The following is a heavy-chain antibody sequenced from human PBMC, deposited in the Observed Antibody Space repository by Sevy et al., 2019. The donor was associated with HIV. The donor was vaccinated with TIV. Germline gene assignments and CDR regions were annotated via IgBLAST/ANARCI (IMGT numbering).Heavy chain of an antibody. V-gene: IGHV3-23*01. CDR3: TNRGVVIITGFDY. J-gene: IGHJ4*02. D-gene: IGHD1-20*01. CDR2: ISGSGGST. CDR1: GFTFNSNA. Sequence: GGSLRLSCAASGFTFNSNAMSWVRQAPGKGLEWVSTISGSGGSTYYADSVKGRFTISRDNSKNTVYLQMNSLRAEDTAIYYCTNRGVVIITGFDYWGQRTLVTVSS.